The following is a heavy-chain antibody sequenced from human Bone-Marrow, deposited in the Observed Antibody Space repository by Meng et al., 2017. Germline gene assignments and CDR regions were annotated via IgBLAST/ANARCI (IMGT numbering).Heavy chain of an antibody. D-gene: IGHD3-16*01. V-gene: IGHV4-34*01. CDR2: INHSGST. CDR3: AKARLWGDNWFDP. J-gene: IGHJ5*02. CDR1: GAFFSGYY. Sequence: LQQWGPGPLQPAEPLLLTCAFYGAFFSGYYWSWIRQPPGKGLEWIGEINHSGSTNYNPSLKSRITISVDTSKNQFSLKLSSVTAADTAVYYCAKARLWGDNWFDPWGQGTLVTVSS.